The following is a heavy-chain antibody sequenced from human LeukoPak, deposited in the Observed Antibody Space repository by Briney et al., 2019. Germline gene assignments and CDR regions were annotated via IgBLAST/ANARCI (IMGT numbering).Heavy chain of an antibody. Sequence: ASVEVSCKATGYTFTSYGISWVRQAPGQGLEWMGWISAYNGNTNYAQKLQGRVTMTTDTSTSTAYMELRSLRSDDTAVYYCAREVQYCSSTSCYGGDWFDPWGQGTLVTVSS. CDR3: AREVQYCSSTSCYGGDWFDP. J-gene: IGHJ5*02. D-gene: IGHD2-2*01. CDR1: GYTFTSYG. CDR2: ISAYNGNT. V-gene: IGHV1-18*01.